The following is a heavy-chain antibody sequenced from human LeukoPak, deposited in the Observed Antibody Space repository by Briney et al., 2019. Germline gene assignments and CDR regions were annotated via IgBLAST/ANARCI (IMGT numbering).Heavy chain of an antibody. J-gene: IGHJ4*02. CDR3: ARDGRFPPEVLPRYFDY. Sequence: ASVKVSCKASGYTFTSYAMNWVRQAPGQGLEWMGWINTNTGNPTYAQGFTGRFVFSLDTSVSTAYLQISSLKAEDTAGYYCARDGRFPPEVLPRYFDYWGQGTLVTVSS. D-gene: IGHD1-26*01. CDR1: GYTFTSYA. V-gene: IGHV7-4-1*02. CDR2: INTNTGNP.